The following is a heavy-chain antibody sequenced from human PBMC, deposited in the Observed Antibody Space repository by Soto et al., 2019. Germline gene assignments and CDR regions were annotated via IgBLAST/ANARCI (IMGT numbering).Heavy chain of an antibody. CDR1: GGTFSSYT. Sequence: QVQLVQSGAEVKKPGSSVTVSCKASGGTFSSYTISWVRQAPGQGLEWMGGIIPIFGTANYAQKFQGRVTLTADESTSTAYMELGSLASEDTAVYYCARGNHRWLQLWYFDLWGRGTLVTVSS. CDR3: ARGNHRWLQLWYFDL. J-gene: IGHJ2*01. D-gene: IGHD5-12*01. V-gene: IGHV1-69*12. CDR2: IIPIFGTA.